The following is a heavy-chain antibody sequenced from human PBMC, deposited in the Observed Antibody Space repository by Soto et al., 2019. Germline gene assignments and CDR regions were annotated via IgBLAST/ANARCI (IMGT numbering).Heavy chain of an antibody. J-gene: IGHJ6*02. V-gene: IGHV1-69*13. D-gene: IGHD2-2*01. CDR3: ARDEPPTCSTSCYYYYYYYGMDV. CDR1: GGTFSSYA. CDR2: IIPIFGTA. Sequence: ASVKVSCKASGGTFSSYAISWVRQAPGQGLEWMGGIIPIFGTANYAQKFQGRVTITADESTSTAYMELSSLRSEDTAVYYCARDEPPTCSTSCYYYYYYYGMDVWGQGTTVTVSS.